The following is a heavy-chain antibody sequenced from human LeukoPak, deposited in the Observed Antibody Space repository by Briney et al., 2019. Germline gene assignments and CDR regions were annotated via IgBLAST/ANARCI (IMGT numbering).Heavy chain of an antibody. CDR2: IKYDGSYT. V-gene: IGHV3-7*01. CDR1: GFTFSSYS. D-gene: IGHD4-23*01. J-gene: IGHJ4*02. Sequence: GGSLRLSCAASGFTFSSYSMNWVRQAPGKGLEWLANIKYDGSYTYYVDSLNGRFTISRDNAKNSLYLQMSSLRADDTAVYYCTRDEGATVATYRFDFWGQGTLVNVSS. CDR3: TRDEGATVATYRFDF.